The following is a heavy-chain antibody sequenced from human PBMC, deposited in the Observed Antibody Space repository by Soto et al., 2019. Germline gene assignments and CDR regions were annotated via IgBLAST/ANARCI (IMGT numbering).Heavy chain of an antibody. CDR3: GRKAACGGDCYAVAP. Sequence: QVYLVQSGAEVKKPGSTVKISCKASGGIFSSNTINWMRQAAGQGLEWMGGIITLFGTANYAEKFQGSVTIDADKSSMSQYMESTSPRSDDASVYSWGRKAACGGDCYAVAPLGQGSRVTASS. CDR1: GGIFSSNT. D-gene: IGHD2-21*02. J-gene: IGHJ5*02. CDR2: IITLFGTA. V-gene: IGHV1-69*06.